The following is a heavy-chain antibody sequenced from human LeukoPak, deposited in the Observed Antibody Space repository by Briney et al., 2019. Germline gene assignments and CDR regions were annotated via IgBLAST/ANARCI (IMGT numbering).Heavy chain of an antibody. Sequence: PGGSLRLSCAASGFTFSSNWMHWVRQAPGKGLVWVSRSNEDGSTTNYADSVKGRFTISRDNAKNMLYLQMNSLTAEDTAAYYCVRDLGGRSGHWGQGTLVTVSS. CDR3: VRDLGGRSGH. V-gene: IGHV3-74*01. CDR2: SNEDGSTT. J-gene: IGHJ4*02. CDR1: GFTFSSNW. D-gene: IGHD1-26*01.